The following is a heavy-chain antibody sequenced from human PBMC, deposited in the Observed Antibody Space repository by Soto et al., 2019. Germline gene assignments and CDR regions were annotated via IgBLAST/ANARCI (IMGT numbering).Heavy chain of an antibody. CDR3: AKDHHYYYGMDV. V-gene: IGHV3-30*18. CDR1: GFTFSSYG. Sequence: QVQLVESGGGVVQPGRSLRLSCAASGFTFSSYGMHWVRQAPGKGLEGVAVISYDGSNKYYADSVKGRFTISRDNSKNTLYLQMNSLRAEDTAVYYCAKDHHYYYGMDVWGQGTTVTISS. J-gene: IGHJ6*02. CDR2: ISYDGSNK.